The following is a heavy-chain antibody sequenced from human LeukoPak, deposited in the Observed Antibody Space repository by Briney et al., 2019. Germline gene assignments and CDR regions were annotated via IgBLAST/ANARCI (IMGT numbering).Heavy chain of an antibody. J-gene: IGHJ6*02. Sequence: GGSLRLSCAASGFALSSHWMTWVRQVPGRGPEWVANVNRDGSETYYLDSVKDRFTISKDNAKNSLYLQMNSLRAEDTALYHCARNNGMDVWGQGTTVIVSS. V-gene: IGHV3-7*03. CDR2: VNRDGSET. CDR1: GFALSSHW. CDR3: ARNNGMDV.